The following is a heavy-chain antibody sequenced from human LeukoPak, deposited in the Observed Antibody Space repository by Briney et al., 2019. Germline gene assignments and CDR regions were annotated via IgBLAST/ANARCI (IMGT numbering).Heavy chain of an antibody. J-gene: IGHJ3*02. D-gene: IGHD3-22*01. Sequence: GGSLRLSCAASGFTVSSNYMSWVRQAPGKGLEWVSVIYSGGSTYYADSVKGRFTISRDNSKNTLYLQMNSLRAEDTAVYYCARVPLLPYYDSSGYQADAFDIWGQGTMVTVSS. CDR2: IYSGGST. CDR3: ARVPLLPYYDSSGYQADAFDI. CDR1: GFTVSSNY. V-gene: IGHV3-53*01.